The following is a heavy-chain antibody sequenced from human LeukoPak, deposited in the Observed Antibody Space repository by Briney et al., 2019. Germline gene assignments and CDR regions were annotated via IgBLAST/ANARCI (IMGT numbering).Heavy chain of an antibody. J-gene: IGHJ6*03. CDR2: ISSSSSNI. D-gene: IGHD6-13*01. Sequence: GGSLRLSCAASGFTFSSYSMNWVRQAPGKGLEWVSYISSSSSNIYYADSVKGRFTISRDNAKNSLYLQMNSLRAEDTAVYYCARDPESSSWSLGYYYYYYYYMDVWGKGTTVTVSS. V-gene: IGHV3-48*01. CDR3: ARDPESSSWSLGYYYYYYYYMDV. CDR1: GFTFSSYS.